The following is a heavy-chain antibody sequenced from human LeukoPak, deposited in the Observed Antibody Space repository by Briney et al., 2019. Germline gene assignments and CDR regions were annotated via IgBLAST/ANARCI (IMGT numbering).Heavy chain of an antibody. CDR3: ARDSTATGYFDS. D-gene: IGHD1-1*01. V-gene: IGHV3-53*01. CDR2: IYSGAGGGGT. J-gene: IGHJ4*02. Sequence: GGSLRLSCAASGFIVSSNYMSWVRQAPGKGLEWVSVIYSGAGGGGTYYADSVKGRFTISRDKSKNTLYLQMSSLRAEDTAVYYCARDSTATGYFDSWGQGTLVTVSS. CDR1: GFIVSSNY.